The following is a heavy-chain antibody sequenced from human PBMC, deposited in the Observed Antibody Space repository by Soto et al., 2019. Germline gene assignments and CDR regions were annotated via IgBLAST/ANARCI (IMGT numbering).Heavy chain of an antibody. V-gene: IGHV5-51*01. Sequence: GESLKISCKGSGYSFPNYWIAWVRQMPGKGLEWMGVIYPADGETRFSPSFQGQVTISADKSIYTAYLQWSSLKASDTAMYYCAIQGSQFDRNSFGYWGQGTLVTVSS. D-gene: IGHD3-22*01. CDR3: AIQGSQFDRNSFGY. CDR2: IYPADGET. CDR1: GYSFPNYW. J-gene: IGHJ4*02.